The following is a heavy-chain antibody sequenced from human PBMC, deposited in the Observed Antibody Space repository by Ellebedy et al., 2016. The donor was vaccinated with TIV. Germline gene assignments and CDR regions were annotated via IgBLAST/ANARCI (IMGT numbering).Heavy chain of an antibody. CDR3: ARDGLYSSQREVGMDGMDV. CDR2: INPNSGGT. D-gene: IGHD6-13*01. V-gene: IGHV1-2*04. Sequence: AASVKVSCKASGYTFTGYYMHWVRQAPGQGLEWMGWINPNSGGTNYAQKFQGWVTMTRDTSISTAYMELSRLRPDDTAVYYCARDGLYSSQREVGMDGMDVWGQGTTVTVSS. J-gene: IGHJ6*02. CDR1: GYTFTGYY.